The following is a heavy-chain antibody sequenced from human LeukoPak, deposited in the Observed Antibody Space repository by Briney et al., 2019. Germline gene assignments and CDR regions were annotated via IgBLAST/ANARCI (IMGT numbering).Heavy chain of an antibody. CDR2: IYSGGST. D-gene: IGHD5-18*01. J-gene: IGHJ4*02. V-gene: IGHV3-53*05. Sequence: PGGSLRLSCAASGFTVSTNYMSWVRQAPGKGLEWVSVIYSGGSTYYADSVKGRFTISRDNSENTLYLQMNSLRAEDTAVYYCAKAHHAAMVAHFDYWGQGTLVTVSS. CDR3: AKAHHAAMVAHFDY. CDR1: GFTVSTNY.